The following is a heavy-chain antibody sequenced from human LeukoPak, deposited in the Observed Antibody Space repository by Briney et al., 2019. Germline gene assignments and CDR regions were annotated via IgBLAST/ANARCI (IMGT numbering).Heavy chain of an antibody. CDR1: GFTFTTYA. J-gene: IGHJ4*02. CDR3: AKSSYYDSSGYYREYYFDY. D-gene: IGHD3-22*01. Sequence: GGSLRLSCAASGFTFTTYAMSWVRQAPGKGLEWVSAISGSGGSTNYADSVKGRVTVSRDNSKSTLYLQMNSLRAEDTAVYYCAKSSYYDSSGYYREYYFDYWGQGTLVTVSS. CDR2: ISGSGGST. V-gene: IGHV3-23*01.